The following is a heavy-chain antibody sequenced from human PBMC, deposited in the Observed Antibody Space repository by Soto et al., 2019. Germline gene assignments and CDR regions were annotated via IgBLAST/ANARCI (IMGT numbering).Heavy chain of an antibody. J-gene: IGHJ5*02. D-gene: IGHD3-22*01. CDR3: ARSADDSSGYYHNWFDP. Sequence: QVQLQESGPGLVKPSQTLSLTCTVSGGSISSGGYYWSWIRQHPGKGLERIGYIYYSGSTYYYPSLTCRVTISVDTSKNQFSLKLSSVTAADTAVYYCARSADDSSGYYHNWFDPWGQGTLVTVSS. CDR1: GGSISSGGYY. V-gene: IGHV4-31*03. CDR2: IYYSGST.